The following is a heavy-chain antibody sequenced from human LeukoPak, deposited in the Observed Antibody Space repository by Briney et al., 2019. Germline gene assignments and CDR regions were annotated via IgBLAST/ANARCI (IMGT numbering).Heavy chain of an antibody. CDR3: AKGMIPAAMWMYYYYGMDV. J-gene: IGHJ6*04. CDR2: ISGSGGSA. Sequence: GGSLRLSCAASGFTFSTYAMSWVRQAPGKGLEWVSVISGSGGSAYYADSVKGRFTISRDSSRNTLYLQMNSLRAEDTAVFYCAKGMIPAAMWMYYYYGMDVWGKGTTVTVSS. D-gene: IGHD2-2*01. V-gene: IGHV3-23*01. CDR1: GFTFSTYA.